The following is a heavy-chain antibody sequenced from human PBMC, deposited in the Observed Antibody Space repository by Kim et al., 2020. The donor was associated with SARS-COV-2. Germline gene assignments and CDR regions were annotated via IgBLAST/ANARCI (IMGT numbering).Heavy chain of an antibody. CDR2: ISSSGSTI. D-gene: IGHD2-21*02. V-gene: IGHV3-11*01. Sequence: GGSLRLSCAASGFTFSDYYMSWIRQAPGKGLEWVSYISSSGSTIYYADSVKGRFTISRDNAKNSLYLQMNSLRAEDTAVYYCASRTGTQAYCGGDCYLRAFDIWGQGTMVTVSS. CDR1: GFTFSDYY. J-gene: IGHJ3*02. CDR3: ASRTGTQAYCGGDCYLRAFDI.